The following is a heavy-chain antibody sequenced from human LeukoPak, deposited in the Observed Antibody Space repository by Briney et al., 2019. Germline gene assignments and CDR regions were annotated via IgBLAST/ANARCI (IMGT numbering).Heavy chain of an antibody. CDR3: TCSYSSGWAYYYYYMDV. V-gene: IGHV3-15*01. Sequence: SGGSLRLSCAASGFTFSNAWMSWVRQAPGKGLEWVGRIKSKTDGGTTDYAAPVKGRFTISRDDSKNTLYLQMNSLKTEDTAVYYCTCSYSSGWAYYYYYMDVWGQGTLVTVSS. CDR2: IKSKTDGGTT. D-gene: IGHD6-19*01. J-gene: IGHJ6*03. CDR1: GFTFSNAW.